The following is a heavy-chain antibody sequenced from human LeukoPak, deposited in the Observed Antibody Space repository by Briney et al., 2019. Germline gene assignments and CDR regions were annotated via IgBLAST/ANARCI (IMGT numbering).Heavy chain of an antibody. CDR2: ISYDGSNK. V-gene: IGHV3-30-3*01. CDR1: GFTLSSYA. CDR3: ARVDWMIGAFDI. J-gene: IGHJ3*02. D-gene: IGHD3-22*01. Sequence: GGSLRLSCAASGFTLSSYAMHWVRQAPGKGLEWVAVISYDGSNKYYADSVRGRFTISRDNAKNSLYLQMNSLRDEDTAVYYCARVDWMIGAFDIWGQGTMVTVSS.